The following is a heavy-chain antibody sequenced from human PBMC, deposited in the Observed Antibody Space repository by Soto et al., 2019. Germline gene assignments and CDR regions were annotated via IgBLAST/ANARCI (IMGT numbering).Heavy chain of an antibody. CDR2: MSHSGGT. D-gene: IGHD1-1*01. Sequence: QVQLQQWGAGLLKPSETLSLTCAVYGGSVNSGNYYWSWIRQPPGKGLEWIGEMSHSGGTHFNPSLKSRVTISVDTSKNQFCMKMSSGNAADTALYYCARVERGTATTVVDAFDIWGPGTLVTVSS. CDR3: ARVERGTATTVVDAFDI. J-gene: IGHJ3*02. CDR1: GGSVNSGNYY. V-gene: IGHV4-34*01.